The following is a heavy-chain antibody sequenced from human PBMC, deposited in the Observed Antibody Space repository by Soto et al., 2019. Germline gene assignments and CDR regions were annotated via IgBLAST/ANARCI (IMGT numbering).Heavy chain of an antibody. CDR3: ARDNGGGSTFE. V-gene: IGHV1-18*01. CDR1: GYTFTSYA. D-gene: IGHD3-16*01. J-gene: IGHJ4*02. Sequence: QVQLVQSGAEVKKPGASVKVSCKASGYTFTSYAISWGRQAPGQGRAWMGWISAYNGNTKYAQKLQGRVTMTTDTSASTAYMELRSMRSDDTAGYYCARDNGGGSTFEWGQGTLVTVSS. CDR2: ISAYNGNT.